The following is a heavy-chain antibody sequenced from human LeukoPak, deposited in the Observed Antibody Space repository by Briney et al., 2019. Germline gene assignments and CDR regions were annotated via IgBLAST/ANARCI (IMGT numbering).Heavy chain of an antibody. Sequence: TGRSLRLSCAASGFAVIDNYMNWVRQAPGEGMEWVAVIYSGGNTYYADSVAGRFTISRDTATNTVYLQMNSLRADDTAVYYCAREDSGYGLHLDYWGQGTLVTVSS. J-gene: IGHJ4*02. CDR3: AREDSGYGLHLDY. V-gene: IGHV3-66*01. CDR1: GFAVIDNY. CDR2: IYSGGNT. D-gene: IGHD5-12*01.